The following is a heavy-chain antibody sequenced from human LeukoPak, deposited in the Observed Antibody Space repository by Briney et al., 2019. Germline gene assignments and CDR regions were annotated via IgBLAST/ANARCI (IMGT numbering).Heavy chain of an antibody. Sequence: PSETLSLTCTVSGASMSSFYWSWIRQSPGKGLEWIGYIYSSGSTNYNPSLKSRVTISVDTSKNQFSLKLSSVTAADTAVYYCARSGDSSGYYSDYWGQGTLVTVSS. CDR2: IYSSGST. CDR1: GASMSSFY. J-gene: IGHJ4*02. CDR3: ARSGDSSGYYSDY. D-gene: IGHD3-22*01. V-gene: IGHV4-59*01.